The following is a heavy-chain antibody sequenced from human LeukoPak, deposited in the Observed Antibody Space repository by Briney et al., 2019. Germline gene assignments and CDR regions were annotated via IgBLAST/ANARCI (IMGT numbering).Heavy chain of an antibody. D-gene: IGHD5-12*01. J-gene: IGHJ4*02. V-gene: IGHV4-4*02. CDR2: IYHSGST. Sequence: PSGTLSLTCAVSGGSISSSNWWSWVRPPPGKGLEWIGEIYHSGSTNYNPSLKSRVTISVDTSKNQFSLKLSSVTAADTAVYYCARWRSKLRLSRFDYWGQGTLVTVSS. CDR1: GGSISSSNW. CDR3: ARWRSKLRLSRFDY.